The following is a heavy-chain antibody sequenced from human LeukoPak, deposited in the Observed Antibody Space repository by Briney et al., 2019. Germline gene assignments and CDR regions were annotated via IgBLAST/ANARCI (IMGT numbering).Heavy chain of an antibody. CDR3: VRDGGSGIDY. D-gene: IGHD3-3*01. Sequence: GGSLRLSCAASGFTFSSFGMHWVRQAPGKGLEWVAVIWYDESKEYYADSVKGRFTISRDTSKNTLYLQMNSLRVEDTAVYYRVRDGGSGIDYWGQGSPVTVAS. J-gene: IGHJ4*02. CDR2: IWYDESKE. CDR1: GFTFSSFG. V-gene: IGHV3-33*01.